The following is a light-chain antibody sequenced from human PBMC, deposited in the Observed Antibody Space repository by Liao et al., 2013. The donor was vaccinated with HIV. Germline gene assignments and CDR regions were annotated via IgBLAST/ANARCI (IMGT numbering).Light chain of an antibody. CDR1: KLGHKY. V-gene: IGLV3-1*01. CDR2: QDS. CDR3: QAWDSSTVV. J-gene: IGLJ2*01. Sequence: SYELTQPPSVSVSPGQTASIPCSGDKLGHKYACWYQQKPGQSPVLVIYQDSKRPSGIPERFSGSNSGNTATLTISGTQAMDEADYYCQAWDSSTVVFGGGTKADRP.